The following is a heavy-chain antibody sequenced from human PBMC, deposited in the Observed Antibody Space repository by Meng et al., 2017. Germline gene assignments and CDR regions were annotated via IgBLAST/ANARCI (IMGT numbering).Heavy chain of an antibody. J-gene: IGHJ1*01. CDR1: GGTFSSYA. CDR3: ARVGLDAEYFQH. CDR2: IIPIFGTA. V-gene: IGHV1-69*05. Sequence: SVKVSCKASGGTFSSYAISWVRQAPGQGLEGMGGIIPIFGTANYAQKFQGRVTMTRDTSTSTVYMELSSLRSEDTAVYYCARVGLDAEYFQHWGQGTLVTVSS. D-gene: IGHD3-16*01.